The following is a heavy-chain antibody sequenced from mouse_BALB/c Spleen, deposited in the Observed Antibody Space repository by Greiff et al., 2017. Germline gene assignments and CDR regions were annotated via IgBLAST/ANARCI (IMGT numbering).Heavy chain of an antibody. CDR2: IDPANGNT. CDR3: ARCGTTVGDFDY. Sequence: EVQLQESGAELVKPGASVKLSCTASGFNIKDTYMHWVKQRPEQGLEWIGRIDPANGNTKYDPKFQGKATITADTSSNTAYLQLSSLTSEDTAVYYCARCGTTVGDFDYWGQGTTLTVSS. V-gene: IGHV14-3*02. D-gene: IGHD1-1*01. J-gene: IGHJ2*01. CDR1: GFNIKDTY.